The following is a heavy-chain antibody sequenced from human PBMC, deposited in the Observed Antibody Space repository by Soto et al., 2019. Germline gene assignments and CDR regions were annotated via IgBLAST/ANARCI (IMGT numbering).Heavy chain of an antibody. Sequence: EVQLLESGGGLVQSGGSLRLSCAASGFTFSSYAMSWVRQAPGKGLEWVSAIGGSGGRTHYADSVKGRFTISRDPFKKTLYLQVNSLRAEDTAVYYCAKEATVVVTAPFHYWGQGPLVTGSS. CDR3: AKEATVVVTAPFHY. V-gene: IGHV3-23*01. D-gene: IGHD2-21*02. CDR2: IGGSGGRT. CDR1: GFTFSSYA. J-gene: IGHJ4*02.